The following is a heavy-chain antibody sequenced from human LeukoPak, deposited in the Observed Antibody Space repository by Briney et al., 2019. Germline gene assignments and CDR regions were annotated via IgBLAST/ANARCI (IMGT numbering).Heavy chain of an antibody. CDR1: GYTFTGYY. D-gene: IGHD3-10*01. Sequence: RGDSVKVSCKASGYTFTGYYMHWVRQAPGQGLEWMGWINPKSGGTNYAQKFQGRVTMTRDTSISTAYMELSRLRSDDTAVYFCARVIGFGELSLGHWGQGTLVTVSS. CDR2: INPKSGGT. J-gene: IGHJ4*02. V-gene: IGHV1-2*02. CDR3: ARVIGFGELSLGH.